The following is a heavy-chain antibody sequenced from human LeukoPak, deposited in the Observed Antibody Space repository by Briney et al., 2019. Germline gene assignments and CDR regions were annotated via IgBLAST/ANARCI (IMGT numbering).Heavy chain of an antibody. V-gene: IGHV3-20*04. J-gene: IGHJ4*02. CDR3: ARGPEWADY. Sequence: AGGSLRLSCATSGFIFDNYGMSWVRQAPGKGLEWVSGIHWNGGSTGYADSVKGRFTISRDNAKNSVFPQMNSLRLEDTALYYCARGPEWADYWGQGTLVTVSS. CDR1: GFIFDNYG. CDR2: IHWNGGST. D-gene: IGHD3-3*01.